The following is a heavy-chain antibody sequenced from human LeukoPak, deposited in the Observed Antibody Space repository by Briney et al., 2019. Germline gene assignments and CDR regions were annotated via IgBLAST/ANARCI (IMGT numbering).Heavy chain of an antibody. D-gene: IGHD6-13*01. CDR2: IYYSGST. V-gene: IGHV4-59*02. CDR1: GASVSFYY. CDR3: ALDSSGWSDDSFDI. Sequence: SETLSLTCTVSGASVSFYYWSWIRQPPGKGLEWIGYIYYSGSTNYNPSLKSRVTMSIDTSKNHFSLNLNSVTAADTAIYYCALDSSGWSDDSFDIWGQGTMVTVSS. J-gene: IGHJ3*02.